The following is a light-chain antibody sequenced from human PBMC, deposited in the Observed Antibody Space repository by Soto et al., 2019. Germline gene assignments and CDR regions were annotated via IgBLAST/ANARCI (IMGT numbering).Light chain of an antibody. Sequence: EIVMTQSPATLSVSPGERATLSCRASQSVSSSYLAWYQQKPGQAPRLLIYDASNRATGIPARFSGSGSGTDFTLTISSLEPEDFAVYYCQQRSNWLATFGGGTKVDIK. CDR1: QSVSSSY. CDR3: QQRSNWLAT. J-gene: IGKJ4*01. CDR2: DAS. V-gene: IGKV3D-20*02.